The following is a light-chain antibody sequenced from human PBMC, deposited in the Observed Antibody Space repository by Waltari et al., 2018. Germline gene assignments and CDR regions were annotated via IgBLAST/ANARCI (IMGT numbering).Light chain of an antibody. J-gene: IGLJ1*01. Sequence: QSALTQPASVSGSPGQPITISCTGTSSHVGGYNFVSWYQQHPDKAPKLIIYDVSERPSGVSNRFSGSKSVNTASLTISGLQAEDEADYYCISYTTISTWVFGTGTKVTVL. V-gene: IGLV2-14*03. CDR1: SSHVGGYNF. CDR3: ISYTTISTWV. CDR2: DVS.